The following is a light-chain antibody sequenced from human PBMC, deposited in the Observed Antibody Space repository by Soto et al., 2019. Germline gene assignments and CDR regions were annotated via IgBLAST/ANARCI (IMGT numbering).Light chain of an antibody. CDR1: QSISSN. J-gene: IGKJ5*01. CDR3: QQYSDLPMT. CDR2: GAS. V-gene: IGKV3D-15*02. Sequence: EIVMTQSPATLSVSPGERATLSYRASQSISSNLAWYPQKPGQAPRLLIYGASRRATGIPDRFSGSASGTDFTLTISRLEPEDFAVYFCQQYSDLPMTFGQGTRLEIK.